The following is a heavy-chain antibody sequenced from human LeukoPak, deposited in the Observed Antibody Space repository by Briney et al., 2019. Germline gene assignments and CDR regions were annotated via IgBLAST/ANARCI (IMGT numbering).Heavy chain of an antibody. Sequence: GSLRLSCAASGFTFSSYEMNWVRQAPGKGLEWIGEINHSGSTNYNPSLKSRVTISVDTSKNQFSLKLSSVTAADTAVYYCARDPGSYYFDYWGQGTLVTVSS. V-gene: IGHV4-34*01. D-gene: IGHD5-12*01. CDR3: ARDPGSYYFDY. CDR2: INHSGST. CDR1: GFTFSSYE. J-gene: IGHJ4*02.